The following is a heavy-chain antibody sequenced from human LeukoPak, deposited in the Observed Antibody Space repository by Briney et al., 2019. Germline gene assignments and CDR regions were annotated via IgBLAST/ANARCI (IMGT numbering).Heavy chain of an antibody. D-gene: IGHD1-1*01. CDR2: ISSTGSSI. Sequence: GGSLRPSCAASGFTFSYYTMSWVRQAPGKGLEWVSSISSTGSSIYYADSVKGRFTISRDNAKNSLYLQMSSLRVEDTAVYYCARDDVAWNDGHWFDPWGQGTLVTVSS. CDR1: GFTFSYYT. V-gene: IGHV3-21*01. CDR3: ARDDVAWNDGHWFDP. J-gene: IGHJ5*02.